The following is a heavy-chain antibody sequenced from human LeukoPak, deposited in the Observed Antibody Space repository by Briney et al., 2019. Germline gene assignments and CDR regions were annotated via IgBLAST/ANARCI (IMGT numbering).Heavy chain of an antibody. J-gene: IGHJ3*02. CDR3: ASPSSGQSFDI. CDR2: IYTGGNT. V-gene: IGHV3-53*01. D-gene: IGHD6-19*01. Sequence: GGSLRLSCAASGFIVSSNYMNWVRQAPGKGLEWVSVIYTGGNTFYADSVKGRFTISRDNSKNTLYLQMHSLRAEDTAVYYCASPSSGQSFDIWGQGTMVTVSS. CDR1: GFIVSSNY.